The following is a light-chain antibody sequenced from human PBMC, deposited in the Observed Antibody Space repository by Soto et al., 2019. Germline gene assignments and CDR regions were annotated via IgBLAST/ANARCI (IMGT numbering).Light chain of an antibody. CDR2: KAS. Sequence: DIQMTQSPSTLSGSVGDRVTITCRASQTISSWLAWYQQKPGKAPKLLISKASSLESGVPSRFSGSGSGTEFTLTISSLQPDDFATYYCQQYNSFRAFGQGTKVDI. CDR3: QQYNSFRA. V-gene: IGKV1-5*03. CDR1: QTISSW. J-gene: IGKJ1*01.